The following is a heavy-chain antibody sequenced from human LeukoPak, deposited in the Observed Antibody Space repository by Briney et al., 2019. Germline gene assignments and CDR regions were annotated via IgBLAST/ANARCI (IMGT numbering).Heavy chain of an antibody. CDR2: INPNSGGT. J-gene: IGHJ5*02. D-gene: IGHD3-10*01. Sequence: ASVKVSCKASGYTFIDYYMHWVRQAPGQGLEWMAWINPNSGGTNYAQKLQGRVTMTTDTSTSTAYMELRSLRSDDTAVYYCAREEQLWFGESKRGAWFDPWGQGTLVTVSS. V-gene: IGHV1-2*02. CDR1: GYTFIDYY. CDR3: AREEQLWFGESKRGAWFDP.